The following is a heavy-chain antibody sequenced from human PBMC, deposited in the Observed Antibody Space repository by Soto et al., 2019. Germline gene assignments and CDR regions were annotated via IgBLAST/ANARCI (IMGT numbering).Heavy chain of an antibody. Sequence: GGSLRLSSAASGFTFSSYSMNWVRQAPGKGLVWVSSISSSSSYIYYADSVKGRFTISRDNAKNSLYLQMNSLRAEDTAVYYCARSTRDDFWSGYYTDRYDYWGQGTPVIVSS. D-gene: IGHD3-3*01. J-gene: IGHJ4*02. CDR1: GFTFSSYS. V-gene: IGHV3-21*01. CDR2: ISSSSSYI. CDR3: ARSTRDDFWSGYYTDRYDY.